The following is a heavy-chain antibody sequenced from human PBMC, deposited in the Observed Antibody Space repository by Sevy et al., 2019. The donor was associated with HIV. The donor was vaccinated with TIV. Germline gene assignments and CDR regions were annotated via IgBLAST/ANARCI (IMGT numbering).Heavy chain of an antibody. CDR2: LSFGCGKI. Sequence: GGSLSLSCAASGFAFNNFSMSWIRQAPGKGLEWVATLSFGCGKINYPDSVKGRFTISIDNSKNSFYLQMDNLRVEDTALYYCAREGCTRPHDYWGQGTRVTVSS. D-gene: IGHD2-8*01. CDR3: AREGCTRPHDY. CDR1: GFAFNNFS. V-gene: IGHV3-23*01. J-gene: IGHJ4*02.